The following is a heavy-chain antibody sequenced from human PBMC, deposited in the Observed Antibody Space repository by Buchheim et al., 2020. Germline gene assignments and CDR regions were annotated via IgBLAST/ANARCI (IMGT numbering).Heavy chain of an antibody. CDR2: ISYDGSNK. CDR3: ARGLYYDFWSGYDDYFDY. CDR1: GFTFSSYA. D-gene: IGHD3-3*01. Sequence: QVQLVESGGGVVQPGRSLRLSCAASGFTFSSYAMHWVRQAPGKGLEWVAVISYDGSNKYYADSVKGRFTISRDNSKNTLYLQMNSLRAEDTAVYYCARGLYYDFWSGYDDYFDYWGQGTL. V-gene: IGHV3-30*04. J-gene: IGHJ4*02.